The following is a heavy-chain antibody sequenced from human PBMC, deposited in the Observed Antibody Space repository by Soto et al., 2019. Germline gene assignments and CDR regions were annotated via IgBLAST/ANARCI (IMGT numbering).Heavy chain of an antibody. V-gene: IGHV4-34*01. Sequence: KPSETLSLTCAVYGGSFSGYYWSWIRQPPGKGLEWIGEINHSGSTNYNPSLKSRVTISVDTSKNQFSLKLSSVTAADTAVYYCARGRGLLTYYYYGMDVWGQGTTVTV. CDR3: ARGRGLLTYYYYGMDV. CDR2: INHSGST. D-gene: IGHD3-22*01. CDR1: GGSFSGYY. J-gene: IGHJ6*02.